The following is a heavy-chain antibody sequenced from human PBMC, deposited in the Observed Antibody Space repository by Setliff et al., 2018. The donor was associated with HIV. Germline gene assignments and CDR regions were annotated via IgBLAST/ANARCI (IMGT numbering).Heavy chain of an antibody. CDR2: ISGSGIST. CDR3: ARDRPNSGYVDRAFDI. Sequence: SLRLSCAASGFTFRSYALSWVRQAPGKGLEWVSGISGSGISTYYAVSVKGRFTISRDNSKNTLYLQMNSLRAEDTALYYCARDRPNSGYVDRAFDIWGQGTMVTVSS. V-gene: IGHV3-23*01. D-gene: IGHD5-12*01. CDR1: GFTFRSYA. J-gene: IGHJ3*02.